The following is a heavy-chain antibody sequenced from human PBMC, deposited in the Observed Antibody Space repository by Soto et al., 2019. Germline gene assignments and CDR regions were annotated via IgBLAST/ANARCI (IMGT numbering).Heavy chain of an antibody. CDR1: GASITGTSY. CDR3: ARGMTPPGAPAWYYFDS. D-gene: IGHD2-8*02. Sequence: NPSETLSLTCTVSGASITGTSYWSWIRQPAGKGLEWIGRFSLSGTTNYNPSLRSRFTMSADVSKNQFSLRLTSVTAADTALYYCARGMTPPGAPAWYYFDSWGQGTLVTVS. J-gene: IGHJ4*02. V-gene: IGHV4-4*07. CDR2: FSLSGTT.